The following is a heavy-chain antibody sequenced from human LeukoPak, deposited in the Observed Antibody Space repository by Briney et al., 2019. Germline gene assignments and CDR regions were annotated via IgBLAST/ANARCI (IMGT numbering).Heavy chain of an antibody. Sequence: GESLKISCKASGYSFTSYWIAWVRQMPGKGLEWMGIIYPGDSETRSSPSFQGQVTFSVDKSLRTPYVQWSGLKASDTAMYCCARHVSSIPSSPNYWGQGTLVTVSS. CDR2: IYPGDSET. J-gene: IGHJ4*02. V-gene: IGHV5-51*01. CDR1: GYSFTSYW. D-gene: IGHD2-2*01. CDR3: ARHVSSIPSSPNY.